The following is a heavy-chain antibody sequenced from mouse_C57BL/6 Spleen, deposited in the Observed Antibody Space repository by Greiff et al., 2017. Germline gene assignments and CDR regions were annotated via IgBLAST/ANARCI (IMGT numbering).Heavy chain of an antibody. CDR2: INPGSGGT. V-gene: IGHV1-54*01. Sequence: QVQLQQSGAELVRPGTSVKVSCKASGYAFTNYLIEWVKQRPGQGLEWIGVINPGSGGTNYNEKFKGKATLTADKSSSTAYMQLSSLTSEDSAVYFCARSPIYYDYGDGGFDYWGQGTTLTVSS. D-gene: IGHD2-4*01. CDR3: ARSPIYYDYGDGGFDY. J-gene: IGHJ2*01. CDR1: GYAFTNYL.